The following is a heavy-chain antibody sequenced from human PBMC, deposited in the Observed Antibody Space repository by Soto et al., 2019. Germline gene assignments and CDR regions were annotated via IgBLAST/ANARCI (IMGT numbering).Heavy chain of an antibody. CDR3: ARLGDYYQAFXY. J-gene: IGHJ4*01. D-gene: IGHD3-22*01. Sequence: PSETLSLTCNVSGSPISSDYWSWFRQPPGQGLEWVGYIYYTGTTTYNPSLRSRVAISVDASKSQFSLDLRSVTAADTAVYYCARLGDYYQAFXYWGHGALVXVSS. CDR1: GSPISSDY. CDR2: IYYTGTT. V-gene: IGHV4-59*08.